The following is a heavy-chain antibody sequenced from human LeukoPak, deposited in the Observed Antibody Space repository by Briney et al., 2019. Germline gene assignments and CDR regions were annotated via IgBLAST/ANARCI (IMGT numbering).Heavy chain of an antibody. J-gene: IGHJ4*02. Sequence: SETLSLTCTVSGGSISSYYWSWIRQPPGKGLEWIGYIYYSGSTNYNPSLKSRVTKSVDTSKNQFSLKLSSGTAADTAVYYCARVSVAETYFDYWGQGTLVTVSS. CDR3: ARVSVAETYFDY. CDR1: GGSISSYY. D-gene: IGHD6-19*01. V-gene: IGHV4-59*01. CDR2: IYYSGST.